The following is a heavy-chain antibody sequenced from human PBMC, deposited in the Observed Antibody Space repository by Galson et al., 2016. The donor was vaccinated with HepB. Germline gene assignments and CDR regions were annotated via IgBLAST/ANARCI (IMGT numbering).Heavy chain of an antibody. J-gene: IGHJ4*02. CDR3: ARDRGGSYGTLTVTHSNDC. D-gene: IGHD3-16*01. Sequence: SVKVSCKASGYTFTSYGISWVRQAPGQGLEWMGWISTYNGDTNSAQRLQVRVTMTTDTSTSTAYMELRSLRFDDTGVYYCARDRGGSYGTLTVTHSNDCWGQGTLVTVSS. CDR1: GYTFTSYG. V-gene: IGHV1-18*04. CDR2: ISTYNGDT.